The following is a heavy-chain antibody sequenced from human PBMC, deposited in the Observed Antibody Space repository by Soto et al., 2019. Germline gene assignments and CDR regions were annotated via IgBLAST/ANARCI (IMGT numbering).Heavy chain of an antibody. J-gene: IGHJ4*02. Sequence: EVQLLESGGGLVQPGGSLRLSCAASGFTFSSYAMSWVRQAPGKGLEWVSAISGSGGSTYYADSVKGRFTISRDNSKNTLYLQMNSLRAEDTAVYYCATRLRFLEWLLSVFDYWGQGTLVTVSS. V-gene: IGHV3-23*01. CDR3: ATRLRFLEWLLSVFDY. CDR1: GFTFSSYA. D-gene: IGHD3-3*01. CDR2: ISGSGGST.